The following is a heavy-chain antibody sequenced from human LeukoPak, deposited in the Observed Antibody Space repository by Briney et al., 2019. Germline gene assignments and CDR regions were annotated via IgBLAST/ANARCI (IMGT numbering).Heavy chain of an antibody. J-gene: IGHJ6*02. CDR2: ISSSSSSYI. CDR3: ARDRESQPLYYYYGMDV. Sequence: PGGSLRLSCAASGFTFSSYSMNWVRQAPGKGLEWVSSISSSSSSYIYYADSVKGRFTISRDNAKNSLYLQMNSLRAEDTAVYYCARDRESQPLYYYYGMDVWGQGTTVTVSS. D-gene: IGHD3-10*01. V-gene: IGHV3-21*01. CDR1: GFTFSSYS.